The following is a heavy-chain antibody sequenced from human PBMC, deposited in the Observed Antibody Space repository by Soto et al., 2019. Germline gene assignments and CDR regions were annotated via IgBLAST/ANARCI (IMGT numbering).Heavy chain of an antibody. CDR1: GYTFTGYY. Sequence: QVQLVQSGAEVKKPGASVKVSCKASGYTFTGYYMHWLRQAPGQGLEWMGWINPNSGGTNYAQKFQGRVTMTRDTSISTAYMELSRLRSDDTAVYYCAAGNLDYYYYNGMDVWGQGTTVTVS. CDR3: AAGNLDYYYYNGMDV. CDR2: INPNSGGT. V-gene: IGHV1-2*02. J-gene: IGHJ6*02. D-gene: IGHD1-1*01.